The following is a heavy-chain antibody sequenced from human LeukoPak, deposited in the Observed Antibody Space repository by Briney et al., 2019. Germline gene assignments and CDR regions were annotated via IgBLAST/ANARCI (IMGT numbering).Heavy chain of an antibody. CDR1: GFTVSSNY. CDR2: IYSGGST. J-gene: IGHJ4*02. D-gene: IGHD3-3*01. Sequence: GGSLRLSCAASGFTVSSNYMSWVRQAPGKGLKWVSVIYSGGSTYYADSVKGRFTISRDNSKNTLYLQMNSLRAEDTAVYYCARDIPEPYYDFWSGYSSSSAFDYWGQGTLVTVSS. V-gene: IGHV3-66*02. CDR3: ARDIPEPYYDFWSGYSSSSAFDY.